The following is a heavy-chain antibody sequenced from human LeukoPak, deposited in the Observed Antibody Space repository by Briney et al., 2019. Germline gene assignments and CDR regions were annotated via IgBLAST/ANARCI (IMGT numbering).Heavy chain of an antibody. J-gene: IGHJ4*02. CDR1: GFTFAKYA. CDR2: ISGNGNVT. CDR3: AKDRAGAN. V-gene: IGHV3-23*01. Sequence: PGGSLRLSCVGSGFTFAKYAMTWVREAPGKGLEWVSFISGNGNVTYYAQSVKGRCTISRDNSKRTLYLQMDSLTADATAIYYCAKDRAGANWGQGTLVLVSS.